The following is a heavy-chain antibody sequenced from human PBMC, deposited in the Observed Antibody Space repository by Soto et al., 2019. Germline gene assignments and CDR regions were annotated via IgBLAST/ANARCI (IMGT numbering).Heavy chain of an antibody. CDR3: ARNQGSQYQLLFSAFDI. Sequence: GGSLRLSCAASGFTFSSYSMNWVRQAPGKGLEWVSSISSSSSYIYYADSVKGRFTISRDNAKNSLYLQMNSLRAEDTAVYYCARNQGSQYQLLFSAFDIWGQGTMVTVSS. V-gene: IGHV3-21*01. J-gene: IGHJ3*02. D-gene: IGHD2-2*01. CDR1: GFTFSSYS. CDR2: ISSSSSYI.